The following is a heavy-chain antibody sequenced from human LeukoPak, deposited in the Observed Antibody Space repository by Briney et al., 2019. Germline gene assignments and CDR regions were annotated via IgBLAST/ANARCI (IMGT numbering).Heavy chain of an antibody. Sequence: GASVKVSCKASGYTFTGYYMHWMRQAPGQGLEWMGWINPNSGGTSYAQKFQGRVTMTRDTSISTAYMELSRLRSDDTAVYYCARDMVRGVRTAGYWGQGTLVTVSS. V-gene: IGHV1-2*02. CDR3: ARDMVRGVRTAGY. CDR2: INPNSGGT. CDR1: GYTFTGYY. D-gene: IGHD3-10*01. J-gene: IGHJ4*02.